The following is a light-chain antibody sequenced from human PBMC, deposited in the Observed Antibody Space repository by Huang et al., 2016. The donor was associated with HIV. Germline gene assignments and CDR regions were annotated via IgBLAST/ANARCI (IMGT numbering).Light chain of an antibody. Sequence: EIILTQSPATLSLSPGERATLSCRASQSVGSYLAWYQQKPGQAPRLLIYDASNRATGIPARFTGGGSGTDFTLTSRGLEPDDFAVYFCQQRKNRTPTTFGQGTKV. J-gene: IGKJ1*01. CDR2: DAS. V-gene: IGKV3-11*01. CDR1: QSVGSY. CDR3: QQRKNRTPTT.